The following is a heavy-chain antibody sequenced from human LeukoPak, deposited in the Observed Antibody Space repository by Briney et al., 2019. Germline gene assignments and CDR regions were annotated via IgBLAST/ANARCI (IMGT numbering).Heavy chain of an antibody. J-gene: IGHJ4*02. V-gene: IGHV4-31*03. CDR2: IYTSGVT. Sequence: SQTLSLTCSVSGGSISSGVYYWSWIRQHPGRGLEWIGYIYTSGVTYYSPSLESRITISLDTSQNQFSLRLTSVTAADTAVYYCARAGSGGYSFDYWGQGTPVTVSS. CDR1: GGSISSGVYY. CDR3: ARAGSGGYSFDY. D-gene: IGHD3-10*01.